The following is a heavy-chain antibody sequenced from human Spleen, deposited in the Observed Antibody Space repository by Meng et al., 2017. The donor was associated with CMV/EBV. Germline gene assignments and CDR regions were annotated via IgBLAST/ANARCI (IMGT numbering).Heavy chain of an antibody. CDR2: IYSGGST. CDR3: AREPFLHYFDY. V-gene: IGHV3-66*01. J-gene: IGHJ4*02. Sequence: GGSLRLSCVASGFTVSSNYMSWVRQAPGKGLEWVSVIYSGGSTYYADSVKGRFTISRDNSKNTLFLQMNSLRAEDTAVYYCAREPFLHYFDYWGQGTLVTVSS. CDR1: GFTVSSNY.